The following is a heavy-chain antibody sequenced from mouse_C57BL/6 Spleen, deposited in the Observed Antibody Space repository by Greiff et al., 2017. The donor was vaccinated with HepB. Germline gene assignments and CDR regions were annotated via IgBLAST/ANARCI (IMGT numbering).Heavy chain of an antibody. J-gene: IGHJ4*01. Sequence: QVQLQQSGPELVKPGASVKISCKASGYAFSSSWMNWVKQRPGKGLEWIGRIYPGDGDTNYNGKFKGKATLTADKSSSTAYMQLSSLPSEDSAVYFCARGVNWFYAMDYWGQGTSVTVSS. CDR3: ARGVNWFYAMDY. CDR1: GYAFSSSW. D-gene: IGHD4-1*02. V-gene: IGHV1-82*01. CDR2: IYPGDGDT.